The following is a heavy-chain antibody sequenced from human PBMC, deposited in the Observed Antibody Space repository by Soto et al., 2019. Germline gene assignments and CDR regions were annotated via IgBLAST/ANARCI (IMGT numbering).Heavy chain of an antibody. CDR2: LYSDGRT. J-gene: IGHJ4*02. D-gene: IGHD6-13*01. CDR1: GFIVSSSY. V-gene: IGHV3-53*02. Sequence: DVQLVETGGGLIQPGGSLRLSCAASGFIVSSSYMSWVRQAPGKGLEWVSVLYSDGRTYYADSVKGRFTISRDNSKNTLYLQMNSLGAEDPAVYYCARCSGWYGQCYFDCWGQGTLVTVSS. CDR3: ARCSGWYGQCYFDC.